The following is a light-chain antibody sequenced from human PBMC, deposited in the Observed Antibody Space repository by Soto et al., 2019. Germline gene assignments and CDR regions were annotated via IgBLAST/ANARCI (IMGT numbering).Light chain of an antibody. CDR1: QSITIW. CDR2: DAS. Sequence: DIQMTQSPSTLSASAGDRVTITCRASQSITIWLAWYQQKPGKAPKLLIYDASTLESGVPSRFSGSGSGTEFTLNISSLQPDDFATYYCQQFHSFPITFGQGTRLEIK. V-gene: IGKV1-5*01. J-gene: IGKJ5*01. CDR3: QQFHSFPIT.